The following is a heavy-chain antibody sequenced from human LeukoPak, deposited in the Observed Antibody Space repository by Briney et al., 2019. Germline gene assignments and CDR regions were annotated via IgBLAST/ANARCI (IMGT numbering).Heavy chain of an antibody. D-gene: IGHD5-12*01. J-gene: IGHJ4*02. CDR1: GYTFTGYY. V-gene: IGHV1-2*02. CDR2: INPNSGGT. Sequence: ASVKVSCKASGYTFTGYYMHWVRQAPGQGLEWMGWINPNSGGTNYAQKSKGRVNMTRDTSISTAYMELSRLRSDDTAVYYCARELPRSVATTLHSNDYWGQGTLVTVSS. CDR3: ARELPRSVATTLHSNDY.